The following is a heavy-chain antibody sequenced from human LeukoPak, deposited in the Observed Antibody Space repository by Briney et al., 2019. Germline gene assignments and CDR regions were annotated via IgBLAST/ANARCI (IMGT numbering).Heavy chain of an antibody. J-gene: IGHJ4*02. CDR2: IYPGDSDT. V-gene: IGHV5-51*01. CDR1: GYSFTDYW. CDR3: ARLLRNIAAAVYYFDY. D-gene: IGHD6-13*01. Sequence: GESLKISCKGSGYSFTDYWIGWVRQMPGKGLEWMGIIYPGDSDTRYSPSFQGQVTISADKSISTAYLQWSSLKASDTAMYYCARLLRNIAAAVYYFDYWGQGTLVTVSS.